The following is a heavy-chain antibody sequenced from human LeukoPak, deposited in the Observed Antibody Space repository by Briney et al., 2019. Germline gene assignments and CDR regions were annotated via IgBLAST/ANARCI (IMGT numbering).Heavy chain of an antibody. J-gene: IGHJ3*02. CDR1: GFTFSSYG. CDR3: AKRRDYYDSSGYYSGAFDI. CDR2: ISYDGSNK. V-gene: IGHV3-30*18. Sequence: GGSLRLSCAASGFTFSSYGMHWVRQAPGKGLEWVAVISYDGSNKYYADSVKGRFTISRDNSKNTLYLQMNSLRAEDTAVYYCAKRRDYYDSSGYYSGAFDIWGQGTMVTVSS. D-gene: IGHD3-22*01.